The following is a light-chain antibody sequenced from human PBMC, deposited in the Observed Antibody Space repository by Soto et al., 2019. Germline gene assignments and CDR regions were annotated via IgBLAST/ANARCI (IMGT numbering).Light chain of an antibody. CDR1: QSVSSN. CDR2: DAS. J-gene: IGKJ1*01. CDR3: QQYKNWLTWT. V-gene: IGKV3-15*01. Sequence: EIVMTEPPGTLSVSPGERATLSCVASQSVSSNLAWYQQKPGQAPRLLIYDASTRATGIPARFSGSGSGTEFTITISSLQSEDFAVYYCQQYKNWLTWTFGQGTKV.